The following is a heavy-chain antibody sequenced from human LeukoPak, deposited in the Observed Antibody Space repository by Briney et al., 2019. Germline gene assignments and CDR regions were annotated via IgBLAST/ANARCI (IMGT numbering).Heavy chain of an antibody. V-gene: IGHV1-46*01. J-gene: IGHJ6*03. CDR1: GYTFTSYY. CDR2: INPSGGST. D-gene: IGHD6-13*01. CDR3: ARDPRYSSSWYAYNYYYYYMDV. Sequence: ASVKVSCKASGYTFTSYYMHWVRQAPGQGLEWMGIINPSGGSTSYAQKFQGRVTMTRDMSTSTVYMELSSLRSEDTAVYYCARDPRYSSSWYAYNYYYYYMDVWGQGTTVTVSS.